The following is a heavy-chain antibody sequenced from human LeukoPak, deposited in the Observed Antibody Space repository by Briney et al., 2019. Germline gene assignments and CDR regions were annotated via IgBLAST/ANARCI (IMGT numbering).Heavy chain of an antibody. V-gene: IGHV4-34*01. CDR3: ARRTMVRGPKDY. CDR2: INHSGST. CDR1: GGSFSGYY. Sequence: TSETLSLTCAVYGGSFSGYYWSWIRQPPGKGLEWIGEINHSGSTNYNPSLKSRVTISVDTSKNQFSLKLSSVTAADTVVYYCARRTMVRGPKDYWGQGTLVTVSS. D-gene: IGHD3-10*01. J-gene: IGHJ4*02.